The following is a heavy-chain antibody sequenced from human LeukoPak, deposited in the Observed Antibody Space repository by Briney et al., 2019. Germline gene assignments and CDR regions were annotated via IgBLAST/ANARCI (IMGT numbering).Heavy chain of an antibody. CDR1: GGSISSYY. D-gene: IGHD5-24*01. Sequence: SETLSLTCTVSGGSISSYYWSWIRQPPGKGLEWIGYIYHSGSTNYNPSLKSRVTISVDTSKNQFSLKLSSVTAADTAVYYCARARDGYNYASFDYWGQGTLVTVSS. J-gene: IGHJ4*02. CDR3: ARARDGYNYASFDY. CDR2: IYHSGST. V-gene: IGHV4-59*01.